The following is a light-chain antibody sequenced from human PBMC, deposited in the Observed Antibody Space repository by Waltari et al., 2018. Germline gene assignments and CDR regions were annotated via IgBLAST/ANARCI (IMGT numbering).Light chain of an antibody. CDR1: SSDVGSHNL. CDR3: CSHAGSSTVV. J-gene: IGLJ2*01. Sequence: QSALTQPASVSGSPGQSITISCTGTSSDVGSHNLVSWYHQHPGKAPKLMIYEVSKRPPGVCNRFSGSKSGNTASLTISGLQAEDEADYYCCSHAGSSTVVFGGGTKLTVL. V-gene: IGLV2-23*02. CDR2: EVS.